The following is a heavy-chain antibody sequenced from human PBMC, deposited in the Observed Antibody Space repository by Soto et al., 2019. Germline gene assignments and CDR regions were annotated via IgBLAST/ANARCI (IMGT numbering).Heavy chain of an antibody. D-gene: IGHD5-18*01. J-gene: IGHJ5*02. V-gene: IGHV4-59*01. CDR2: IFYSGST. Sequence: SETLSLTCTVSGDSISPYYWSWIRQPPGKGLEWIGYIFYSGSTSYNPSLKSRVTISVDTSKNQFSLNLYSLTSADTAVYYCERDTGYTYAHYRWFDPLGKGALGTVSS. CDR1: GDSISPYY. CDR3: ERDTGYTYAHYRWFDP.